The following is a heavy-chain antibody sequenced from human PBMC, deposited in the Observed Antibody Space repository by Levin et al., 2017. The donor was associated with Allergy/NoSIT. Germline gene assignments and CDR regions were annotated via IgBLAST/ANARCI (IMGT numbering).Heavy chain of an antibody. CDR2: ISAYNGNA. CDR3: ARVRAYCHSDSCHDY. V-gene: IGHV1-18*01. Sequence: ASVKVSCKAYGYTFTTYGISWVRQAPGQGLEWMGWISAYNGNANYAQKFQDRVTMTTDTSSTTGYMELRNLRSDDTAVYYCARVRAYCHSDSCHDYWGQGTLVTVSS. J-gene: IGHJ4*02. D-gene: IGHD2-15*01. CDR1: GYTFTTYG.